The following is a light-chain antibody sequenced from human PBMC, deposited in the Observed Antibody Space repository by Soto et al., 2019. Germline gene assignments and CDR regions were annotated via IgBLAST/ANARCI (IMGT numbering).Light chain of an antibody. V-gene: IGLV3-1*01. Sequence: SYELTQPHSVSVSPGHTASITCSGDTLGDKYACWYQQKPGQSPVLVIYQDSKRPSGIPERFSGFNSGNTATLTISGTQAMDEADYYCQAWDSSTAVVGTGTKLTVL. CDR1: TLGDKY. CDR2: QDS. J-gene: IGLJ1*01. CDR3: QAWDSSTAV.